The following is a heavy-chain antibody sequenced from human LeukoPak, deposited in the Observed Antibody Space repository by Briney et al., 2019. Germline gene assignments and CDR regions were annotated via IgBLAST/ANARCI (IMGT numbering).Heavy chain of an antibody. CDR1: GFTFSSYG. V-gene: IGHV3-30*18. CDR2: ISYDGSNK. CDR3: AKSGFPDIVVVPAAILFFDY. Sequence: PGGSLRLSCAASGFTFSSYGMHWVRQAPGKGLEWVAVISYDGSNKYYADSVKGRFTISRDNSKNTLYLQMNSLRAEDTAVYYCAKSGFPDIVVVPAAILFFDYWGQGTLVTVS. D-gene: IGHD2-2*02. J-gene: IGHJ4*02.